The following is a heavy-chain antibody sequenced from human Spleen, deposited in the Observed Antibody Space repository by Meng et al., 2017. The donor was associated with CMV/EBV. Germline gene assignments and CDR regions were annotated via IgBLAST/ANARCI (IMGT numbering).Heavy chain of an antibody. CDR1: GFSFSSYW. D-gene: IGHD2/OR15-2a*01. J-gene: IGHJ4*02. Sequence: CAASGFSFSSYWMHWVRQAPGKGLVWVSRINGDGSSTSYADSVKGRFTISRDNAKNTLYLQMNSLRVEDTAVYYCARDSFALAPTDYWGQGTLVTVSS. V-gene: IGHV3-74*01. CDR2: INGDGSST. CDR3: ARDSFALAPTDY.